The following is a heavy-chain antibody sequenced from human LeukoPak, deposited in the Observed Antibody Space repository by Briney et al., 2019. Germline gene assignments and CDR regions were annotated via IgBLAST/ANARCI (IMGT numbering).Heavy chain of an antibody. CDR1: GGSISSGDYY. Sequence: SQTLSLTCTVSGGSISSGDYYWSWIRQPPGKGLEWIGYIYYSGSTYYNPSLKSRVTMSVDTSKNQFSLKLSSVTAADTAVYYCARDRVEWQQLDYYYYYYMDVWGKGTTVTVSS. CDR2: IYYSGST. D-gene: IGHD6-13*01. J-gene: IGHJ6*03. V-gene: IGHV4-30-4*08. CDR3: ARDRVEWQQLDYYYYYYMDV.